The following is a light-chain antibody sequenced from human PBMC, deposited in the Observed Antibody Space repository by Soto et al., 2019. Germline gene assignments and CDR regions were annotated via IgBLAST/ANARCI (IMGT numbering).Light chain of an antibody. Sequence: DIQLTQSPSFLSASVGDRVTITCRASQGISSYLAWYQQKPGKAPKLLIYAASTLQSGVPSRFSGSGSGTEFPLTISSLQPEDFETYYCQQLNSYPRTFGQGTKVGIK. CDR1: QGISSY. V-gene: IGKV1-9*01. J-gene: IGKJ1*01. CDR2: AAS. CDR3: QQLNSYPRT.